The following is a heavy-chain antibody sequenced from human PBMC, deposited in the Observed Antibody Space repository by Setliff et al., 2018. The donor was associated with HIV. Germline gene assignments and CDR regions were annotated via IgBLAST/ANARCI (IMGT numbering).Heavy chain of an antibody. D-gene: IGHD3-3*01. J-gene: IGHJ4*02. CDR2: IYYSGRT. CDR1: GGSISSSSDY. Sequence: SETLSLTCTVSGGSISSSSDYWGWIRQPPGKGLEWIGSIYYSGRTYHNPSLKSRVTISVDTSKTHFSLKLSSVTAADTAVYYCARQSYDFWSGPLGFDYWGQGTLVTVSS. V-gene: IGHV4-39*01. CDR3: ARQSYDFWSGPLGFDY.